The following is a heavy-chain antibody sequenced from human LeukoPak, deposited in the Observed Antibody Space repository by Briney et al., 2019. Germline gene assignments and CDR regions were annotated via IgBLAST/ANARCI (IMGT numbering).Heavy chain of an antibody. CDR1: GYTFTGYY. CDR3: ARASRRGGYSSGREGDFDY. D-gene: IGHD6-19*01. Sequence: GASVKVSCKASGYTFTGYYMHWVRQAPGEGLEWMGWINPNSGGTNYAQKFQGRVTMTRDTSISTAYTELSRLRSDDTAVYYCARASRRGGYSSGREGDFDYWGQGTLVTVSS. CDR2: INPNSGGT. V-gene: IGHV1-2*02. J-gene: IGHJ4*02.